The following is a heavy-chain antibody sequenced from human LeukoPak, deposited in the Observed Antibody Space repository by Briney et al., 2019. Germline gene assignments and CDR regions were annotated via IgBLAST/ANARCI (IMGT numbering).Heavy chain of an antibody. V-gene: IGHV3-7*01. D-gene: IGHD3-10*01. J-gene: IGHJ3*02. CDR3: ARDPYQNAYGAFDI. CDR1: GFTFSTYW. Sequence: GGSLRLSCAASGFTFSTYWMTWVRQAPGKGLEWVANIKEDGSEQVYVDSVKGRFTISRDNADNSLYLQMNSLRVEDTAVYFCARDPYQNAYGAFDIWGQGTMVTVSS. CDR2: IKEDGSEQ.